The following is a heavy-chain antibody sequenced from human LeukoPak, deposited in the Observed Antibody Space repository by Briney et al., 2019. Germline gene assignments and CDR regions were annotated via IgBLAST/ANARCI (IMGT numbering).Heavy chain of an antibody. CDR3: ARGLGSPVGQ. CDR2: MNPKTGNT. D-gene: IGHD1-26*01. V-gene: IGHV1-8*01. CDR1: GYTFTIYD. Sequence: VASVKVSCKASGYTFTIYDINWVRQAPGQGLEWMGWMNPKTGNTGYAQNFQGRVSMTSNTSITTAYMELSSLRSEDTAVYYCARGLGSPVGQWGQGTLVTVSS. J-gene: IGHJ4*02.